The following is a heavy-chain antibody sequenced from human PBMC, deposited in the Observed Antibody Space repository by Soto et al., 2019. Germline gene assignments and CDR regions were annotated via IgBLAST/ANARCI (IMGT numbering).Heavy chain of an antibody. Sequence: QVQLVESGGGVVQPGRSLRLSCAGSGFIFSNYGMHWVRQAPGKGLEWVAFISYDGSDILYADSVKGRFTISRDNSKSTLFLHMNRPRAEDTAVYFCAIVRVADSPLDHWGPGSLVTVS. V-gene: IGHV3-30*03. D-gene: IGHD3-10*02. CDR2: ISYDGSDI. CDR3: AIVRVADSPLDH. J-gene: IGHJ4*02. CDR1: GFIFSNYG.